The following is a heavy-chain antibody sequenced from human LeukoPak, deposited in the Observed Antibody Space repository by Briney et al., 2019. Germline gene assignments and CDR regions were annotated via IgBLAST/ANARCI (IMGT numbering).Heavy chain of an antibody. CDR1: GGSISSSSYY. D-gene: IGHD4-23*01. Sequence: TASETLSLTCTVSGGSISSSSYYWGWIRQPPGKGLEWIGSIYYSGSTYYNPSLKSRVTISVDTSKNQFSLKLSSVTAADTAVYYCARTPGGPTWAYYYYGMDVWGQGTTVTVSS. CDR2: IYYSGST. J-gene: IGHJ6*02. V-gene: IGHV4-39*01. CDR3: ARTPGGPTWAYYYYGMDV.